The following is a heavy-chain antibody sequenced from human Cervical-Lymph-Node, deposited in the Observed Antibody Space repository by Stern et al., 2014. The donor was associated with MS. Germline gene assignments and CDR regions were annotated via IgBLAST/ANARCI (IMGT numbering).Heavy chain of an antibody. CDR2: IIPIFGPA. V-gene: IGHV1-69*13. D-gene: IGHD5-12*01. CDR1: GGNFSTER. Sequence: QVKLVQSGSVAKKPGDSVEVSCKVSGGNFSTERISWVRQAPGQGREWKGDIIPIFGPADYARQFQDRVTIIADESTSEVHMELSSLRSEDTGVYYCARLGSGYDSSYLDFWGQGSLVTVSS. J-gene: IGHJ4*02. CDR3: ARLGSGYDSSYLDF.